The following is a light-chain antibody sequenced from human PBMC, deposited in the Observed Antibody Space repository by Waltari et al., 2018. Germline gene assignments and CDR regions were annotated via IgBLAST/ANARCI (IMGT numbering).Light chain of an antibody. CDR2: DVS. J-gene: IGLJ2*01. CDR3: SSYTSSSTLG. CDR1: SSEVGGYNY. Sequence: QSALTQPASVSGSPGPSITISCTGTSSEVGGYNYVSWYQQHPGKAPKLMIYDVSNRPSGVSNRFSGSKSGNTASLTISGLQAEDEADYYCSSYTSSSTLGFGGGTKLTVL. V-gene: IGLV2-14*01.